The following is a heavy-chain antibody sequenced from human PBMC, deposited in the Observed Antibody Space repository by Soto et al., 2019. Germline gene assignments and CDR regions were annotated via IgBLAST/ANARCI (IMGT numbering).Heavy chain of an antibody. CDR3: ARDLGSTNYYFDY. V-gene: IGHV3-33*01. CDR2: IWYDGSKK. Sequence: GVSLRLSCAASGFTFSNYGFHWVRQAPGKGLEWVAVIWYDGSKKYYVDSVKGRFTISRDNSKNTLYLEMDSLRAEDTAVYHCARDLGSTNYYFDYWGLGTLVTVSS. CDR1: GFTFSNYG. J-gene: IGHJ4*02. D-gene: IGHD5-12*01.